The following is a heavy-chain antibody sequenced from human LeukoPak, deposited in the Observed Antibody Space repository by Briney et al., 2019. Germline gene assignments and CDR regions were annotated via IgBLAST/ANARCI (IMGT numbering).Heavy chain of an antibody. J-gene: IGHJ6*03. CDR1: GFTFSDYY. D-gene: IGHD6-13*01. CDR3: AREAQQLNYYYYYYMDV. Sequence: GGSLRLSCAASGFTFSDYYMSWIRQAPGKGLEWVSYISSSGSTIYYADSVKGRFTISRDNAKNSLYLQMNSLRAEDTAVYYCAREAQQLNYYYYYYMDVWGKGTTVTVSS. V-gene: IGHV3-11*01. CDR2: ISSSGSTI.